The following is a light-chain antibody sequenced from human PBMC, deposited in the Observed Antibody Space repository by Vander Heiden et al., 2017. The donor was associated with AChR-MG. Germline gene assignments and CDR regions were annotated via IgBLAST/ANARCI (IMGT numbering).Light chain of an antibody. CDR1: NSHTGTNSD. V-gene: IGLV1-40*01. J-gene: IGLJ2*01. CDR2: ANN. Sequence: HSVLTQPPSVSGAPGQTVTIPCTGSNSHTGTNSDVQWYQQVPGAAPKLLIDANNNRPSGVPDRFSGSKSGSSASLAITGLQPEDEADYYCQAYDTRVGAVFGGGTKVTVL. CDR3: QAYDTRVGAV.